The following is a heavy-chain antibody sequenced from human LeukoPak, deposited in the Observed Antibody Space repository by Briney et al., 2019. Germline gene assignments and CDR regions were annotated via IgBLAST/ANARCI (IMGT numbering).Heavy chain of an antibody. CDR3: ARQQLSQLYYFDN. V-gene: IGHV3-30*03. J-gene: IGHJ4*02. CDR1: GFTFTSYV. Sequence: PGRSLRLSCAASGFTFTSYVMHWVRQAPGKGLQWVALISYDGSNKYYADSVKGRFTISRDNSKNTLYLQMNSLRAEDTAVYYCARQQLSQLYYFDNWGQGTLVTVSS. CDR2: ISYDGSNK. D-gene: IGHD6-13*01.